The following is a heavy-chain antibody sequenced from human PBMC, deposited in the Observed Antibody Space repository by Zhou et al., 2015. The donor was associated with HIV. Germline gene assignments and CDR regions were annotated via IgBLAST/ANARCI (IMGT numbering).Heavy chain of an antibody. CDR1: GYNFPNYD. CDR2: MSPKTGNR. D-gene: IGHD6-19*01. J-gene: IGHJ6*02. CDR3: ARLPSIAVSGTGYFYGMDV. Sequence: QVQLVQSGAEVKKPGASVKVSCKASGYNFPNYDINWVRQAPGQGLEWMGWMSPKTGNRGYADKFAARLTLTRNTSIETAYMELTSVTSQDTAVYYCARLPSIAVSGTGYFYGMDVWGQGTTVIVSS. V-gene: IGHV1-8*01.